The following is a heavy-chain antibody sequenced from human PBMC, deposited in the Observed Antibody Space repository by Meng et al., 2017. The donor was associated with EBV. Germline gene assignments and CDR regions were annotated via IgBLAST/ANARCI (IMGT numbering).Heavy chain of an antibody. D-gene: IGHD2-15*01. CDR3: ARGRGVYCSGGSCYPGWFDP. CDR2: MNPNSGNT. J-gene: IGHJ5*02. V-gene: IGHV1-8*01. Sequence: QGQLCQVGADVKKPGASVKVSCKASGYTFTSYDTNWVRQATGQGLEWMGWMNPNSGNTGYAQKFQGRVTMTRNTSISTAYMELSSLRSEDTAVYYCARGRGVYCSGGSCYPGWFDPWGQGTLVTVSS. CDR1: GYTFTSYD.